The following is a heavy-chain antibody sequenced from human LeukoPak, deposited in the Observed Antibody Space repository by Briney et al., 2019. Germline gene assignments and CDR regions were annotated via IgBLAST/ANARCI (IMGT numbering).Heavy chain of an antibody. D-gene: IGHD1-26*01. J-gene: IGHJ4*02. V-gene: IGHV1-46*01. CDR2: INPSGGST. Sequence: ASVKVSCKASGYTFTGYYMHWVRQAPGQGLEWMGIINPSGGSTSYAQKFQGRVTMTRDMSTSTVYMELSSLRSEDTAVYYCARVYSGSYYRKTIDYWGQGTLVTVSS. CDR3: ARVYSGSYYRKTIDY. CDR1: GYTFTGYY.